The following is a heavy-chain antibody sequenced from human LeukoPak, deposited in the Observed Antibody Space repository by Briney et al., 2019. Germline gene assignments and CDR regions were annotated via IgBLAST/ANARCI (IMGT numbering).Heavy chain of an antibody. CDR2: IYYSGST. V-gene: IGHV4-30-4*08. J-gene: IGHJ3*02. D-gene: IGHD2-2*01. CDR3: ARYCSSTSCDDAFDI. Sequence: SETLSLTCTVSGGSISSGDYYWSWIRQPPGKGLEWIGYIYYSGSTYYNPSLKSRVTISVDTSKNQFSLKLSSVTAADTAVYYCARYCSSTSCDDAFDIWGQGTMVTVSS. CDR1: GGSISSGDYY.